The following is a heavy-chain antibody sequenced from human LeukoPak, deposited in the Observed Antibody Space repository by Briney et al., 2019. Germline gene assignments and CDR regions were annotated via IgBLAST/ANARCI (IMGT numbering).Heavy chain of an antibody. CDR1: GFTFSSYS. Sequence: GGPRRLSCAASGFTFSSYSMNWVRQAPGKGLEWVSSISSSSSYIYYADSVKGRFTISRDNAKNSLYLQMNSLRAEDTAVYYCARDRLVVSFAPNGMDVWGQGTTVTVSS. CDR2: ISSSSSYI. J-gene: IGHJ6*02. V-gene: IGHV3-21*01. CDR3: ARDRLVVSFAPNGMDV. D-gene: IGHD3-16*01.